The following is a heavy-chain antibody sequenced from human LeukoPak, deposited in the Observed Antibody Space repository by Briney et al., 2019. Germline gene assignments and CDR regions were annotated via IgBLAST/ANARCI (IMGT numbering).Heavy chain of an antibody. D-gene: IGHD5-18*01. Sequence: SVKVSCKASGGTFSRYAISWVRQAPGQGLEWMGGIIPIFGTANYAQKFQGRVTITTDESTSTAYMELSSLRSEDTAVYYCARDSGRWIQLWFRNYYYYYMDVWGKGTTVTVSS. CDR2: IIPIFGTA. V-gene: IGHV1-69*05. CDR3: ARDSGRWIQLWFRNYYYYYMDV. J-gene: IGHJ6*03. CDR1: GGTFSRYA.